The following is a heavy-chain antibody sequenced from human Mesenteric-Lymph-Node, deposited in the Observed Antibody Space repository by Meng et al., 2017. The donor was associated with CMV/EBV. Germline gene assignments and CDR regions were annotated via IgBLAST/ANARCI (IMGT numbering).Heavy chain of an antibody. J-gene: IGHJ1*01. CDR2: IYYSGKT. D-gene: IGHD3-3*01. Sequence: GSLRLSCTVSGGAISSTSYYWGWIRQPPGKGLEWIGSIYYSGKTYYNPSLKSRVTMSVDTSENQFSLRLTSVTAADTAVYYCAASLLVASSDDFWSGHNPNANEYFHQWGQGTLVTVSS. CDR1: GGAISSTSYY. CDR3: AASLLVASSDDFWSGHNPNANEYFHQ. V-gene: IGHV4-39*01.